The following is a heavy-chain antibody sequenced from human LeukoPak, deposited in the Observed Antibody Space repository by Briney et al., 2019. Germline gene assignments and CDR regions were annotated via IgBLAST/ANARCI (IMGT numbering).Heavy chain of an antibody. V-gene: IGHV3-30*18. CDR1: GFTFSSYG. CDR3: AKDRRGSSSYYYYGVDV. D-gene: IGHD1-26*01. J-gene: IGHJ6*02. Sequence: GGSLRLSCAASGFTFSSYGMHWVRQAPGKGLEWVAVISYDGSNKYYADSVKGRFTISRDNSKNTLYLQMNSLRAEDTAVYYCAKDRRGSSSYYYYGVDVWGQGTTVTVSS. CDR2: ISYDGSNK.